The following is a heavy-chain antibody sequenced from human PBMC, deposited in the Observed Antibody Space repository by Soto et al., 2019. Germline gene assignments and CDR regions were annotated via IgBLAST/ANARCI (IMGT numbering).Heavy chain of an antibody. CDR3: ASYREQLVLYGMDV. J-gene: IGHJ6*02. Sequence: QVQLVQSGAEVKKPGAPVKVSCKASGYTFTSYVISWVRQAPGQGLEWMGWISAYNGNTNYAQKLQGRVTMTTDTSTSTAYMELRSLRSDDTAVYYCASYREQLVLYGMDVWGQGTTVTVSS. V-gene: IGHV1-18*01. CDR2: ISAYNGNT. CDR1: GYTFTSYV. D-gene: IGHD6-13*01.